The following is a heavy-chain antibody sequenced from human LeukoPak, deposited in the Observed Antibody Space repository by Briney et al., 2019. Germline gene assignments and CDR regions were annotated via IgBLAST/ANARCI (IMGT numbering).Heavy chain of an antibody. CDR3: ARHNRKYSSGWYGAGY. Sequence: GESLKISCKGSGYSFTSYWISWARQMPGKGLEWMGRIDPSDSYTNYSPSFQGHVTISADKSISTAYLQWSSLKASDTAMYYCARHNRKYSSGWYGAGYWGQGTLVTVSS. CDR2: IDPSDSYT. D-gene: IGHD6-19*01. J-gene: IGHJ4*02. CDR1: GYSFTSYW. V-gene: IGHV5-10-1*01.